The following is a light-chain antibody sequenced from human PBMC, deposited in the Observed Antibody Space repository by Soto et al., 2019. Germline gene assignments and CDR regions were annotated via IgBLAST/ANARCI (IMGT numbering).Light chain of an antibody. CDR3: SSYADPTHYV. Sequence: QSALTQPPSASGSPGQSVTISCTGTSSDVGAYNFVSWYQQHPGKAPKLIIFGVNQRPSGVPDRFSGSKSGNAASLTVSGLQAEDEADYFCSSYADPTHYVFGTGTKVTVL. CDR2: GVN. J-gene: IGLJ1*01. CDR1: SSDVGAYNF. V-gene: IGLV2-8*01.